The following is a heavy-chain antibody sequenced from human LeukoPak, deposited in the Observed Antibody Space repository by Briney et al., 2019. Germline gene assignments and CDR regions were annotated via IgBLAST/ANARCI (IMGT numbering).Heavy chain of an antibody. D-gene: IGHD3-10*01. Sequence: SETLSLTCTVSGGSISSYYWSWIRQPPGKGLEWIGYIYYSGSTNYNPSPKSRVTISVDTSKNQFSLKLSSVTAADTAVYYCARRVSAGVFDYWGQGTLVTVSS. CDR1: GGSISSYY. CDR3: ARRVSAGVFDY. CDR2: IYYSGST. V-gene: IGHV4-59*08. J-gene: IGHJ4*02.